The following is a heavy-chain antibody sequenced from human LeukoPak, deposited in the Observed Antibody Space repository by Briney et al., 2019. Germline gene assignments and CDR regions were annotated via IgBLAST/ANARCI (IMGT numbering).Heavy chain of an antibody. CDR2: ISSSSSYI. Sequence: PGGSLRLSCAASGFTFSSYSMTWVRQAPGKGLEWVSSISSSSSYIYYADSVKGRFTISRDNAKNSLYLQMNSLRAEDTAVYYCARDHYDSSGYYPFNYWGQGTLVTVSS. CDR1: GFTFSSYS. V-gene: IGHV3-21*01. CDR3: ARDHYDSSGYYPFNY. D-gene: IGHD3-22*01. J-gene: IGHJ4*02.